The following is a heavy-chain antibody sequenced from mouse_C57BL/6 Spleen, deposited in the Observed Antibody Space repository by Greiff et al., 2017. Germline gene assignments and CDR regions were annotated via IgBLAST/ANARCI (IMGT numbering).Heavy chain of an antibody. J-gene: IGHJ2*01. Sequence: QVQLKESGAELVRPGTSVKVSCKASGYAFTNYLIEWVKQRPGQGLEWIGVINPGSGGTNYNEKFKGKATLTADKSSRTAYMQLSSLTSEDSAVYFCARSGYDSYFDYWGQGTTLTVSS. CDR1: GYAFTNYL. CDR2: INPGSGGT. V-gene: IGHV1-54*01. CDR3: ARSGYDSYFDY. D-gene: IGHD2-12*01.